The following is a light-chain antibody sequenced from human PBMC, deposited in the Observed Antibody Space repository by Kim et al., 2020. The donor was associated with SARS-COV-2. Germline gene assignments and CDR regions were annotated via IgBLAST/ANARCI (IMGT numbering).Light chain of an antibody. CDR1: SSNIGTNT. CDR2: TNN. V-gene: IGLV1-44*01. Sequence: QPVLTQPPSASGTPGQRVTISCSGSSSNIGTNTVNWYQLVPGTAPKLLIHTNNQRPSGVPDRFSGSKADTSASLAISGLQSEDETDYYCAAWDDSLNGFVAFGGGTQLTVL. J-gene: IGLJ2*01. CDR3: AAWDDSLNGFVA.